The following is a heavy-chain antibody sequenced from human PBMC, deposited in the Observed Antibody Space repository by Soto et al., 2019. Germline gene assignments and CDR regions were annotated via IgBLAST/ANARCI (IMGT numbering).Heavy chain of an antibody. V-gene: IGHV3-23*04. D-gene: IGHD5-12*01. J-gene: IGHJ3*01. Sequence: EVQVVESGGDLVQPGGSLGLSCAASGFTIRNYAMSWVRQAPGKALEWVSGISGGSDRTYYADSVKGRFTIFKDNSKNTLYLQMSSLRVEDTAVYHCEGSWTWGQGTMVTVSS. CDR3: EGSWT. CDR1: GFTIRNYA. CDR2: ISGGSDRT.